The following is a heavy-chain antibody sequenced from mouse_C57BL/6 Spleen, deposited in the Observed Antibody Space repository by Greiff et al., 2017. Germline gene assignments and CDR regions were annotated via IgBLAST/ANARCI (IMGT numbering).Heavy chain of an antibody. V-gene: IGHV1-61*01. CDR1: GYTFTSYW. J-gene: IGHJ2*01. Sequence: QVQLQQPGAELVRPGSSVKLSCKASGYTFTSYWMDWVKQRPGQGLEWIGNIYPSDSETHYNQKFKDKATLTVDKSSSTAYMQLSSLTSEDSAVYYCARIYRGFDYWGQGTTLTVST. D-gene: IGHD2-12*01. CDR3: ARIYRGFDY. CDR2: IYPSDSET.